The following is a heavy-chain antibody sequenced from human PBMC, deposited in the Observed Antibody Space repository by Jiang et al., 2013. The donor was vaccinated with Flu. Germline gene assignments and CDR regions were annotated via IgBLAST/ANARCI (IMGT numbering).Heavy chain of an antibody. V-gene: IGHV3-23*01. CDR3: AKALTMVRGVHPYYFDY. CDR2: IGGSGDSK. J-gene: IGHJ4*02. D-gene: IGHD3-10*01. CDR1: GFTFSSYA. Sequence: QLLESGEGLVQPGGSLRLSCAASGFTFSSYAMSWVRQAPGKGLEWVSAIGGSGDSKYYADSVKGRFTISRDNSKNTLYLQMNSLRAEGTAVYYCAKALTMVRGVHPYYFDYWGQGTLVTVSS.